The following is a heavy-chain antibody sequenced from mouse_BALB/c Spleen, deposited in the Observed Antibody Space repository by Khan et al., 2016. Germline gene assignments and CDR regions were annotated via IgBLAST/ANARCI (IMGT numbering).Heavy chain of an antibody. CDR3: ARRGYYGSSGYFDV. CDR1: GFTFSSYA. J-gene: IGHJ1*01. D-gene: IGHD1-1*01. V-gene: IGHV5-9-3*01. Sequence: EVELVESGGGLVKPGGSLKLSCAASGFTFSSYAMSWVRQTPEKRLEWVATISSGGSYTYYPDSVKGRFTISRDNAKNTLYLQMSSLRSEDTAMYYCARRGYYGSSGYFDVWGAGTTVTVSS. CDR2: ISSGGSYT.